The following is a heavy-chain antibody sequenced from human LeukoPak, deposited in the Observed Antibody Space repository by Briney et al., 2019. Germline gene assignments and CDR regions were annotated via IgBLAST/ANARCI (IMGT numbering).Heavy chain of an antibody. CDR2: IYTSGST. Sequence: SETLSLTCAVYGGSFSDYYWSWIRQPAGKGLEWIGRIYTSGSTNYNPSLKSRVTISVDTSKNQFSLKLSSVTAADTAAYYCARTTEGGYTYDYFYYYYMDVWGKGTTVTISS. CDR1: GGSFSDYY. CDR3: ARTTEGGYTYDYFYYYYMDV. J-gene: IGHJ6*03. D-gene: IGHD5-18*01. V-gene: IGHV4-59*10.